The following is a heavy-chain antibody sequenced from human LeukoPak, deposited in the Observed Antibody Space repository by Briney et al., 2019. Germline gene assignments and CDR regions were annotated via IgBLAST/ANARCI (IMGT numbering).Heavy chain of an antibody. D-gene: IGHD6-19*01. J-gene: IGHJ4*02. CDR1: GFTFSSYA. V-gene: IGHV3-23*01. CDR2: ISGSGGST. Sequence: GRSLRLSCAASGFTFSSYAMSWVRQAPGKGLEWVSAISGSGGSTYYADSVKGRFTISRDNSKNTLYLQMNSLRAEDTAVYYCAKNTGRQWLFGYWGQGTLVTVSS. CDR3: AKNTGRQWLFGY.